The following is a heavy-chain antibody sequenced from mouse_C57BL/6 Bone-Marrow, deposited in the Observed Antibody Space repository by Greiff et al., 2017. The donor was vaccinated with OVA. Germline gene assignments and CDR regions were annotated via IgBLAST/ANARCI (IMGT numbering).Heavy chain of an antibody. CDR3: ARGYYGSSLSWFAY. Sequence: DVMLVASGGGLVQPGGSLKLSCAASGFTFSDYGMAWVRQAPRKGPEWVAFISNLAYSIYYADTVTGRFTISRENAKNTLYLEMSSLRSEDTAMYYCARGYYGSSLSWFAYWGQGTLVTVSA. D-gene: IGHD1-1*01. CDR1: GFTFSDYG. J-gene: IGHJ3*01. CDR2: ISNLAYSI. V-gene: IGHV5-15*01.